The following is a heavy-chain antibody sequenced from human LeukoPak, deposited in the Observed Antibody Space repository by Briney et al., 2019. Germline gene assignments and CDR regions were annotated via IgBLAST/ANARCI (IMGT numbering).Heavy chain of an antibody. J-gene: IGHJ4*02. D-gene: IGHD6-19*01. V-gene: IGHV3-23*01. Sequence: PGGSLRLSCAASGFTFSSYAMSWVRQAPGKGLEWVSAISGSGGSTYYADSVKGRFTISRDNSKNALYLQMNSLRAEDTAVYYCAKGSSRSGYSSGWYASDYWGQGTLVTVSS. CDR1: GFTFSSYA. CDR2: ISGSGGST. CDR3: AKGSSRSGYSSGWYASDY.